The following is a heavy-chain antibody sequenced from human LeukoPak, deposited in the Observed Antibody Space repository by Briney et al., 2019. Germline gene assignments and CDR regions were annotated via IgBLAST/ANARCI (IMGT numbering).Heavy chain of an antibody. J-gene: IGHJ4*02. CDR3: ATLGPTMVRPFDY. V-gene: IGHV4-59*06. Sequence: SETLSLTCTVSGGSISSYYWSWIRQHPGKGLEWIGYIYYSGSTYYNPSLKSRVTISVDTSKNQFSLKLSSVTAADTAVYYCATLGPTMVRPFDYWGQGTLVTVSS. CDR1: GGSISSYY. D-gene: IGHD3-10*01. CDR2: IYYSGST.